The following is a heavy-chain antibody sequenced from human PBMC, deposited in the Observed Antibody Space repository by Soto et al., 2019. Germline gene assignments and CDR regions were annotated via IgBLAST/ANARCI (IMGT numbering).Heavy chain of an antibody. V-gene: IGHV1-24*01. J-gene: IGHJ6*03. CDR3: ATVGTTSQFNYYYMDV. CDR1: GYTLTELS. CDR2: FDPEDGET. D-gene: IGHD1-7*01. Sequence: ASVKVSCKVSGYTLTELSMHWVRQAPGKGLEWMGGFDPEDGETIYAQKFQGRVTMTEDTSTDTAYMELSSLRSEDTAVYYCATVGTTSQFNYYYMDVWGKGTTVTVSS.